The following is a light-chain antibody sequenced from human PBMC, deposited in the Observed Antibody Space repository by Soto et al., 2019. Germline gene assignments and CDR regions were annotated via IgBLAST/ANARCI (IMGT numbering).Light chain of an antibody. Sequence: EIVFTPSPATLSLSPGERATLSCRASQSVSSYLAWYQQKPGQAPRLLIYDASNRATGIPARFSGGGSGTEFTLTISSLQSEDFAVYYCQQYNNWTGTFGQGTKVDIK. V-gene: IGKV3-11*01. J-gene: IGKJ1*01. CDR1: QSVSSY. CDR3: QQYNNWTGT. CDR2: DAS.